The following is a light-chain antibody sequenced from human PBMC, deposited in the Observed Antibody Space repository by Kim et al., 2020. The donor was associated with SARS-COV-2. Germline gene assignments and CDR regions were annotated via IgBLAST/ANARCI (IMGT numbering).Light chain of an antibody. CDR2: RAS. V-gene: IGKV1-5*03. J-gene: IGKJ1*01. CDR1: QRISSW. Sequence: SVGDRVTITCRASQRISSWLVWYQQRQGKAPKVLIYRASDLEGGVPSRFSGSVSGTEFTLTISSLQPDDFATYYCQQYNTYPWTFGQGTKVDIK. CDR3: QQYNTYPWT.